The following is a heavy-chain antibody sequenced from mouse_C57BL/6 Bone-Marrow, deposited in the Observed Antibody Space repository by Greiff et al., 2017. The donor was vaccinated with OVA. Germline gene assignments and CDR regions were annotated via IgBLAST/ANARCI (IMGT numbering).Heavy chain of an antibody. CDR1: EYEFPSHD. Sequence: EVKLVESGGGLVQPGESLKLSCESNEYEFPSHDMSWVRKTPEKRLELVAAINSDGGSTYYPDTMERRFIISRDNTKKTLYLQMSSLRSEDTTLYYCARQYYGSSYSWYFDVWGTGTTVTVSS. CDR3: ARQYYGSSYSWYFDV. D-gene: IGHD1-1*01. J-gene: IGHJ1*03. V-gene: IGHV5-2*01. CDR2: INSDGGST.